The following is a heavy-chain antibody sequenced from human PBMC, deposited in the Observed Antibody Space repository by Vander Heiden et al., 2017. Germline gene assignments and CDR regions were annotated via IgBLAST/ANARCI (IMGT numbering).Heavy chain of an antibody. V-gene: IGHV5-51*01. Sequence: EVQLVQSGAEVKKPGESLKISCKGSGYSFTSYWIGLVGRVHGKGLEWMGIIYPGDSDTRYSPSFQGQVTISANKSISTAYLQWSSLKASDTAMYYCARHLPRQLGCSSTSCSWNWFDPWGQGTLVTVSS. J-gene: IGHJ5*02. CDR1: GYSFTSYW. CDR2: IYPGDSDT. D-gene: IGHD2-2*01. CDR3: ARHLPRQLGCSSTSCSWNWFDP.